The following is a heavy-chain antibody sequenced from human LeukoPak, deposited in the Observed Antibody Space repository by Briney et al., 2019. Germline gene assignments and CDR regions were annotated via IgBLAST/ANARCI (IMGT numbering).Heavy chain of an antibody. Sequence: NPSETLSLTCTVSGDSISSYYWSWIRQPPGKGLEWIGYIYYSGSTKYNPSLKSRVTISIDTSKNQFSLKLTSVTAADTAVYYCARVRDGYQGSYMDVWGKGTTVTVSS. V-gene: IGHV4-59*01. CDR2: IYYSGST. J-gene: IGHJ6*03. CDR1: GDSISSYY. CDR3: ARVRDGYQGSYMDV. D-gene: IGHD5-24*01.